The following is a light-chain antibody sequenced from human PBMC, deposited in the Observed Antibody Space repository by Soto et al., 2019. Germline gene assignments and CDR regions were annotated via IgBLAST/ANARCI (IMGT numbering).Light chain of an antibody. J-gene: IGLJ3*02. CDR3: SSYTSSRTLV. V-gene: IGLV2-14*03. CDR2: DVF. CDR1: SSDVGGYDY. Sequence: QSALTQPASVSGSPGQSITISCTGTSSDVGGYDYVAWYQRHPGKPPKLMIYDVFNRPSGVSHRFSGSKSGNTASLTISGLQAEDEADYYCSSYTSSRTLVFGGGTKLTVL.